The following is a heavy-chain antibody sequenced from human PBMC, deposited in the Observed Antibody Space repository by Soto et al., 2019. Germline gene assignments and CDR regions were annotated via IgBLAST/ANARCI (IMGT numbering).Heavy chain of an antibody. CDR2: ITLVFGTA. J-gene: IGHJ4*02. CDR1: GGTFMTYT. CDR3: AREGGAPGAFDH. D-gene: IGHD7-27*01. Sequence: QVQLVQSGAEVKKPGSSVKVSCKASGGTFMTYTISWVRQAPGQGLEWMGGITLVFGTANYAQKFQGRVTITADESTGTVYMELSGLRSEDTAVYYCAREGGAPGAFDHWGQVTLVSVSS. V-gene: IGHV1-69*01.